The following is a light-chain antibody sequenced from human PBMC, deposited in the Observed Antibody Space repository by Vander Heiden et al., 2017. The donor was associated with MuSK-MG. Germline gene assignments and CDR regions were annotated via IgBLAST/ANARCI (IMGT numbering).Light chain of an antibody. CDR3: CSYAGSYTWV. CDR2: GVT. CDR1: SSDVGGYNY. Sequence: QSALTQPRSVSGSPGQSVTISCTGNSSDVGGYNYVSWYQQHPGKAPKFIIYGVTNRPSGVPDRFSGSKSGNTASLTISGLQAEDETDYYCCSYAGSYTWVFGGGTKLTVL. J-gene: IGLJ3*02. V-gene: IGLV2-11*01.